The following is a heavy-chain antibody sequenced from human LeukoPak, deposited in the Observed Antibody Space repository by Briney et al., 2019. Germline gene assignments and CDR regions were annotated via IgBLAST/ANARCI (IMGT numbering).Heavy chain of an antibody. J-gene: IGHJ6*03. D-gene: IGHD3-22*01. CDR1: GYTFTGYY. Sequence: ASVKVSCKASGYTFTGYYMHWVRQAPGQGLEWMGWINPNSGGTNYAQKFQGRVTMTRDTSISTAHMELSRLRSDDTAVYYCARVVNDSYYYMDVWGKGTTVTVSS. V-gene: IGHV1-2*02. CDR2: INPNSGGT. CDR3: ARVVNDSYYYMDV.